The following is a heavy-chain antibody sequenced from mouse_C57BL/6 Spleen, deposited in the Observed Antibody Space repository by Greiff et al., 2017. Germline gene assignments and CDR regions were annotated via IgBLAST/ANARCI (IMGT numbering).Heavy chain of an antibody. D-gene: IGHD2-4*01. V-gene: IGHV1-19*01. Sequence: EMKLVESGPVLVKPGASVKMSCKASGYTFTDYYMNWVKQSHGKSLEWIGVINPYNGGTSYNQKFKGKATLTVDKSSSTAYMELNSLTSEDSAVYYCARDDGGLRRYYFDYWGQGTTLTVSS. CDR1: GYTFTDYY. J-gene: IGHJ2*01. CDR3: ARDDGGLRRYYFDY. CDR2: INPYNGGT.